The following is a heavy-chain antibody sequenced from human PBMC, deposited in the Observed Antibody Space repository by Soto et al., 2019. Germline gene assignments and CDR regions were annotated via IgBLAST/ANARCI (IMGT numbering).Heavy chain of an antibody. CDR2: INSDGSST. CDR3: ASRAVAGFLSYYYYMDV. CDR1: GFTFSSYW. J-gene: IGHJ6*03. V-gene: IGHV3-74*01. Sequence: GGSLRLSCAASGFTFSSYWMHWVRQAPGKGLVWVSRINSDGSSTSYADSVKGRFTISRDNAKNTLYLQMNRLRAGDTAVYYCASRAVAGFLSYYYYMDVWGKGTTVTVSS. D-gene: IGHD6-19*01.